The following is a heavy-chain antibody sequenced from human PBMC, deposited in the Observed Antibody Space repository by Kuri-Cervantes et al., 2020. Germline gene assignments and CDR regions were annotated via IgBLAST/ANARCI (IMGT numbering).Heavy chain of an antibody. CDR1: GGTFSSYA. CDR3: ARDLRPYYGSGSYYNGDPAY. D-gene: IGHD3-10*01. V-gene: IGHV1-2*04. CDR2: INPNSGGT. J-gene: IGHJ4*02. Sequence: ASVKVSCKASGGTFSSYAISWVRQAPGQGLEWMGWINPNSGGTNYAQKFQGWVTMTRDTSISTAYMELSRLRSDDTAVYYCARDLRPYYGSGSYYNGDPAYWGQGTLVTVSS.